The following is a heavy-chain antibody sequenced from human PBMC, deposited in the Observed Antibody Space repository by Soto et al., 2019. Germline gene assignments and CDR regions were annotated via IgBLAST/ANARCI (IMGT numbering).Heavy chain of an antibody. J-gene: IGHJ4*02. CDR3: ARQNGYNVLGY. D-gene: IGHD5-12*01. V-gene: IGHV1-69*02. CDR1: GGTFSSYT. CDR2: IIPILGIA. Sequence: QVQLVQSGAEVKKPGSSVKVSCKASGGTFSSYTISWVRQAPGQGLEWMGRIIPILGIANYAQKFQGRVTITADKSTSTASMELSSLRSEDTAVYYCARQNGYNVLGYWGQGTLVTVSS.